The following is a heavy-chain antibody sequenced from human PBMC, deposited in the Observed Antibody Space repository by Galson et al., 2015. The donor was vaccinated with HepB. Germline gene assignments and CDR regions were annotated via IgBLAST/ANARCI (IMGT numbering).Heavy chain of an antibody. CDR2: IVVGSGNT. J-gene: IGHJ4*02. CDR3: AREVCGWVTPDY. CDR1: GFTFTSSA. Sequence: SVKVSCKASGFTFTSSAVQWVRQARGQGLEWIGWIVVGSGNTNYAQKFQERVTITRDMSTSTAYMEFSSLRSEDTAVYYCAREVCGWVTPDYWGQGTLVTVSS. V-gene: IGHV1-58*01. D-gene: IGHD6-19*01.